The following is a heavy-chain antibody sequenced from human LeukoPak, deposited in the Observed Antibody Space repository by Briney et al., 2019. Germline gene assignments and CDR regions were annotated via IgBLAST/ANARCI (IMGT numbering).Heavy chain of an antibody. V-gene: IGHV1-69*04. CDR3: ARESAVTTRGNYFDY. CDR1: GGTFSSYA. D-gene: IGHD4-17*01. CDR2: IIPILGIA. Sequence: GASVKVSCKASGGTFSSYAISWVRQAPGQGLEWMGRIIPILGIANYAQKFQGRVTITADKSTSTAYMELSSLRSEDTAVYYCARESAVTTRGNYFDYWGQGTLVTVFS. J-gene: IGHJ4*02.